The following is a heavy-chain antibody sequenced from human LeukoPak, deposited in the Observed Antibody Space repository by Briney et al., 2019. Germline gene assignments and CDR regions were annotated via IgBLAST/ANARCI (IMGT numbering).Heavy chain of an antibody. CDR2: INTNTGNP. J-gene: IGHJ5*02. CDR1: GYTFTSYA. CDR3: AREGRKYSYWSINWFDP. V-gene: IGHV7-4-1*02. Sequence: ASVKVSCKASGYTFTSYAMNWVRQAPGQGLEWMGWINTNTGNPTYAQGFTGRFVFSLDTSVSTAYLQISSLKAEDTAVYYCAREGRKYSYWSINWFDPWGQGTLVTVSS. D-gene: IGHD5-18*01.